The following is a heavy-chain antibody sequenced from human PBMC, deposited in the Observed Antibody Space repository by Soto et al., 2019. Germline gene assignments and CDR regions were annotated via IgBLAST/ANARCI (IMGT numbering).Heavy chain of an antibody. CDR3: ASPRPRLGMETYYFDY. D-gene: IGHD7-27*01. J-gene: IGHJ4*02. V-gene: IGHV4-39*01. CDR2: IYYSGST. Sequence: SETLSLTCTVSGGSISSSSYYWGWIRQPPGKGLEWIGSIYYSGSTYYNPSLKSRVTISVDTSKNQFSLKLSSVTAADTAVYYCASPRPRLGMETYYFDYWGQGTLVTVSS. CDR1: GGSISSSSYY.